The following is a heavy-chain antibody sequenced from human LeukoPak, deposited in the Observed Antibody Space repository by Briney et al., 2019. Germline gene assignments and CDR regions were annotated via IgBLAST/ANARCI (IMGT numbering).Heavy chain of an antibody. D-gene: IGHD3-3*01. CDR1: GFTFSSYS. Sequence: GGSLRLSCAASGFTFSSYSMNWVRQAPGKGLEWVSYISSSSGTIFYVDSVKGRFTISRDNAKKSLYLQMNSLRAEDTAVYYCAVLGDFWSGDAFDIWGQGTMVTVSS. CDR3: AVLGDFWSGDAFDI. J-gene: IGHJ3*02. V-gene: IGHV3-48*04. CDR2: ISSSSGTI.